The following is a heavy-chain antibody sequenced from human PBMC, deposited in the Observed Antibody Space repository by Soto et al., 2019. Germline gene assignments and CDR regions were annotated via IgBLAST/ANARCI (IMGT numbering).Heavy chain of an antibody. Sequence: SETLSLTCTVSGGSMSSHYWTWLRQPPGKGLEWIGYISYSGSTYYNPSLKSRVTISADTSRNQFSLKLSSVIAADTAVYYCARADPGASVGYWGQGTLVTVSS. CDR1: GGSMSSHY. J-gene: IGHJ4*02. V-gene: IGHV4-59*11. CDR3: ARADPGASVGY. CDR2: ISYSGST. D-gene: IGHD3-16*01.